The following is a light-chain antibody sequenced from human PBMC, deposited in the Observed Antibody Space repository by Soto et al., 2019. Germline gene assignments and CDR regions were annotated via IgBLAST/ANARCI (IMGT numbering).Light chain of an antibody. CDR2: QAS. J-gene: IGKJ2*02. CDR3: QQYITYSRT. V-gene: IGKV1-5*03. CDR1: QSISTW. Sequence: TQSPATLSLSPGERATLSCRASQSISTWLAWYQHKPGKAPKLLIYQASSLQGGVPSRFSGSGSGTEFTLTISSLQPDDFATYYCQQYITYSRTFGQGTKVEAK.